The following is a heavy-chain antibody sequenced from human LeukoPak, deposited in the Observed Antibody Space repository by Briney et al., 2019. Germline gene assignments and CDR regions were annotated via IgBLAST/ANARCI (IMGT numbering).Heavy chain of an antibody. V-gene: IGHV3-7*01. D-gene: IGHD3-10*01. CDR1: GFTFSGYW. CDR3: EREKYGRWRIFYYYGIDV. Sequence: AGYLRLSCVAYGFTFSGYWMIWVRQAPGKGLEWLANINEGGSEEDYVASVNGRFSTSSDTGKDSVYLQMNSLGAADTADYYCEREKYGRWRIFYYYGIDVWGKGTTVTVSS. CDR2: INEGGSEE. J-gene: IGHJ6*04.